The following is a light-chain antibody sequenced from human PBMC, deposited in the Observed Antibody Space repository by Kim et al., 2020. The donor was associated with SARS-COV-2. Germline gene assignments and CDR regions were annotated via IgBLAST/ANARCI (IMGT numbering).Light chain of an antibody. V-gene: IGKV1-5*03. Sequence: DIQMTQSPSLLSASVGDTVTITCRASQSISSWLAWYQQKPGKAPKLLIYTASTLESGVPSRFSGSGSGTEFTLTISSLQPDDFATYYCQQYNNYCTFGQGTKVDIK. CDR2: TAS. CDR1: QSISSW. CDR3: QQYNNYCT. J-gene: IGKJ1*01.